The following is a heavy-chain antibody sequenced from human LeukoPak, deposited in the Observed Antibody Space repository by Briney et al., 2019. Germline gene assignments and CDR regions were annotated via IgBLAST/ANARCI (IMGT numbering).Heavy chain of an antibody. CDR1: GGSFSGYY. CDR3: ARAPYYDFWSGYYGY. J-gene: IGHJ4*02. D-gene: IGHD3-3*01. Sequence: SETLSLTCAVYGGSFSGYYWSWIRQPPGKGLEWIGEINHSGSTNYNPSLKSRVTISVDTSKNQFSLKLSSVTAADTAVYYCARAPYYDFWSGYYGYWGQGTPVTVSS. CDR2: INHSGST. V-gene: IGHV4-34*01.